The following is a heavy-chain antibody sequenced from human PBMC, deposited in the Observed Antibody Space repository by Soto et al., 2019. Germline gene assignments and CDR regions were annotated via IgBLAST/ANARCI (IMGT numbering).Heavy chain of an antibody. Sequence: LRLSCAASGFSISGSAVHWVRQASGKGLEWVGRIRSRTNSYATAYAASVRGRFTISRDDSRNTAFLQMDSLKTEDTAVYYCTLPHPDYDSSGYYYADDYWGQGTLVTVSS. J-gene: IGHJ4*02. V-gene: IGHV3-73*01. D-gene: IGHD3-22*01. CDR3: TLPHPDYDSSGYYYADDY. CDR1: GFSISGSA. CDR2: IRSRTNSYAT.